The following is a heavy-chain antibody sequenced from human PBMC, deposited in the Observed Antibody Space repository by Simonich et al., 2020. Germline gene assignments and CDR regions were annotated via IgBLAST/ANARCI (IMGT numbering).Heavy chain of an antibody. V-gene: IGHV2-26*02. D-gene: IGHD3-9*01. CDR2: IFSNDEK. J-gene: IGHJ4*02. CDR3: ARDYDILTGYYTFDY. CDR1: GFSLSIARMG. Sequence: QVTLKESGPVLVKPTETLTLTCTVSGFSLSIARMGVSWIRQPPGKALEWLAHIFSNDEKSYSTSLKSRLTISKDTSKSQVVLTMTNMDPVDTAKYYCARDYDILTGYYTFDYWGQGTLVTVSS.